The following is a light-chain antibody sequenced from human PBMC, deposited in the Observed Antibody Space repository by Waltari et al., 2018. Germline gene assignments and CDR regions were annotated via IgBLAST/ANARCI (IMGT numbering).Light chain of an antibody. CDR2: DVS. CDR1: SSDVGGDNS. Sequence: QSALTQPASVSGSPGQSITISCTGSSSDVGGDNSVSWYQHYPGQAPKLIIYDVSNRPSGVSDRFSGSKSGNTASLTISGLQAEDEADYYCCSHSSYNGLIFGGGTKVTVL. J-gene: IGLJ2*01. V-gene: IGLV2-14*03. CDR3: CSHSSYNGLI.